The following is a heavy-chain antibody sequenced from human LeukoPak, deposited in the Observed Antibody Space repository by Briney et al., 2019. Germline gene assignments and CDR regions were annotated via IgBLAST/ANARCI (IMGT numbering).Heavy chain of an antibody. CDR3: ARARYYYDSSGPLDAFDI. CDR1: GYTFTSYY. V-gene: IGHV1-46*01. J-gene: IGHJ3*02. CDR2: INPSGGST. Sequence: ASVKVSCKASGYTFTSYYMHWVRQAPGQGLEWMGIINPSGGSTSYAQKFQGRVTITADESTSTAYMELSSLRSEDTAVYYCARARYYYDSSGPLDAFDIWGQGTMVTVSS. D-gene: IGHD3-22*01.